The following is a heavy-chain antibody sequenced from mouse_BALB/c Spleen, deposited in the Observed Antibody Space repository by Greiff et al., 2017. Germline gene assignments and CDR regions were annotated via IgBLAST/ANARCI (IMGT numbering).Heavy chain of an antibody. D-gene: IGHD2-14*01. V-gene: IGHV5-4*02. CDR3: ASGNYRYGFAY. J-gene: IGHJ3*01. CDR1: GFTFSDYY. CDR2: ISDGGSYT. Sequence: EVKLMESGGGLVKPGGSLKLSCAASGFTFSDYYMYWVRQTPEKRLEWVATISDGGSYTYYPDSVKGRFTISRDNAKNNLYLQMSSLKSEDTAMYYCASGNYRYGFAYWGQGTLVTVSA.